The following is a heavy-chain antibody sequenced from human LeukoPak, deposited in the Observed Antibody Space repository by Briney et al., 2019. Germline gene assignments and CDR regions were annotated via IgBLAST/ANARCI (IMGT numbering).Heavy chain of an antibody. V-gene: IGHV1-46*01. Sequence: ASVKVSCKASGYTFTNYYMHWVRQAPGQGLEWVGIINPSGGSTNYAQKFQGRATMTRDTSTSTVYMELSSLRSEDTAVYYCARAGSITILRGVTGSQFDYWGQGTLVTVSS. CDR3: ARAGSITILRGVTGSQFDY. J-gene: IGHJ4*02. D-gene: IGHD3-10*01. CDR2: INPSGGST. CDR1: GYTFTNYY.